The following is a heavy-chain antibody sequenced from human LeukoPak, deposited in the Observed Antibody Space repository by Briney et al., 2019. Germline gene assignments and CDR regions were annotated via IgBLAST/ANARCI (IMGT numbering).Heavy chain of an antibody. CDR1: GFTFSSYT. J-gene: IGHJ4*02. CDR2: ISGSGGST. CDR3: AARRITFGGVNPFDY. V-gene: IGHV3-23*01. Sequence: GSLRLSCAASGFTFSSYTMSWVRQAPGKGLEWVSAISGSGGSTYYADSVKGRFTISRDNSKNTLYLQMNSLRAEDTAVYYCAARRITFGGVNPFDYWGQGTLVTVSS. D-gene: IGHD3-16*01.